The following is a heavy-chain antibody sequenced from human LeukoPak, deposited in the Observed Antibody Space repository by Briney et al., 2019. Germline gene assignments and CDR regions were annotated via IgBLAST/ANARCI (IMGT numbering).Heavy chain of an antibody. CDR1: GGSISSYY. CDR2: IYYSGST. D-gene: IGHD3-9*01. J-gene: IGHJ4*02. CDR3: ARYPYQYYFDY. Sequence: PSETLSLTCTVSGGSISSYYWSWIRQPPGKGLEWIGYIYYSGSTNYNPSLKSRVTISVDTSNNQFSLKLSSVTAADTAVYYCARYPYQYYFDYWGQGTLVTVSS. V-gene: IGHV4-59*01.